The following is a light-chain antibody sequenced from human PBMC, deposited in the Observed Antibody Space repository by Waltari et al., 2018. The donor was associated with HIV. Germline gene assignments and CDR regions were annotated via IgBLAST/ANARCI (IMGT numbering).Light chain of an antibody. CDR2: GNN. J-gene: IGLJ3*02. Sequence: QSVLTKPPSVSGAPGQRVRISCTGTTFTIGAGHDVHWYQHLPGTAPKLLIFGNNNRPSGVPDRFSGSKSGSSASLAITGLQAEDEADYYCQSYDNRLRGVFGGGTKVTVL. CDR1: TFTIGAGHD. CDR3: QSYDNRLRGV. V-gene: IGLV1-40*01.